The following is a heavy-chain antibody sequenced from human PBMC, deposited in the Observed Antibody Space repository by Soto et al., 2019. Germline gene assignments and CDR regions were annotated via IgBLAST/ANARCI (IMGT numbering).Heavy chain of an antibody. CDR3: AHRLLYDSSGHFWFDP. CDR2: IYWDDDK. D-gene: IGHD3-22*01. CDR1: GFSLSTSGVG. J-gene: IGHJ5*02. Sequence: QITLKESGPTLVKPTQTLTLTCTFSGFSLSTSGVGVGWIRQPPGKALEWLALIYWDDDKRYSPSLKSRLTSTKDTSKNQVVLTMTNMDPVDTATYYCAHRLLYDSSGHFWFDPWGQGTLVTVSS. V-gene: IGHV2-5*02.